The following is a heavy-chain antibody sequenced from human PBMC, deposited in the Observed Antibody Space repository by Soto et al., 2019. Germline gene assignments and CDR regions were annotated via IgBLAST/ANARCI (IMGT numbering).Heavy chain of an antibody. CDR1: GFTFSSYA. J-gene: IGHJ4*02. D-gene: IGHD6-19*01. V-gene: IGHV3-30-3*01. CDR3: ARGRHSSGWYLILTLLDY. Sequence: QVQLVESGGGVVQPGRSLRLSCAASGFTFSSYAMHWVRQAPGKGLEWVAAISYDGSNKYYADSVKGRFTISRDNSKNTLYLQMNSLRAEDTAVYYCARGRHSSGWYLILTLLDYWGQGTLVTVSS. CDR2: ISYDGSNK.